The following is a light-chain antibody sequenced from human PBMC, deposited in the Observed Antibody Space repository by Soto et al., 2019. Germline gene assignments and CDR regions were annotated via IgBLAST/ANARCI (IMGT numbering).Light chain of an antibody. V-gene: IGKV3-20*01. J-gene: IGKJ1*01. CDR2: AAS. CDR3: QQFPTWT. CDR1: QSVSNSY. Sequence: EIVLTQSPGILSLSPGERATLSCRASQSVSNSYLAWYQQKPGQAPRLLMYAASNRATGIPDRCSGSGSGTDFTLTISRLEPEDFAVYYCQQFPTWTFGQGTKVEIK.